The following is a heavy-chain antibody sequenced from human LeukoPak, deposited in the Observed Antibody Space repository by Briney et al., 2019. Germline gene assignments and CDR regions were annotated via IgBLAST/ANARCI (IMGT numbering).Heavy chain of an antibody. CDR2: INTNTGNP. V-gene: IGHV7-4-1*02. CDR1: GYTFTSYA. CDR3: ARASGSSTYNWFDP. Sequence: EASVKVSCKASGYTFTSYAMNWVRQAPGQGLEWMGWINTNTGNPTYAQGFTGRFVFSLDTSVSTAYLQISSLKAGDTAVYYCARASGSSTYNWFDPWGQGTLVTVSS. J-gene: IGHJ5*02. D-gene: IGHD1-26*01.